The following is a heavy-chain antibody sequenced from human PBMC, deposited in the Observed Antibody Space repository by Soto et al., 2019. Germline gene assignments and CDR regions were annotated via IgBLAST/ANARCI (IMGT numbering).Heavy chain of an antibody. J-gene: IGHJ4*02. CDR1: GFTFSNAW. CDR2: IKSKTDGGTT. CDR3: TTDYAGIAAAGTGTNY. Sequence: ESGGGLVKPGGSLRLSCAASGFTFSNAWMSWVRQAPGKGLEWVGRIKSKTDGGTTDYAAPVKGRFTISRDDSKNTLYLQMKSQKTEDTAVYYCTTDYAGIAAAGTGTNYWGQGTLVTVSS. D-gene: IGHD6-13*01. V-gene: IGHV3-15*01.